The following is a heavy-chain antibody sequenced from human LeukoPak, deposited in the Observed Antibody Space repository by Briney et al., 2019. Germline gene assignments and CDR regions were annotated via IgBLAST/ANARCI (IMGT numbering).Heavy chain of an antibody. V-gene: IGHV3-7*04. D-gene: IGHD3-22*01. CDR1: GFTFSSYW. Sequence: GGSLRLSCAASGFTFSSYWMSWVRQAPGKGLEWVANIKQDGGEKYYVDSVKGRFTISRDNAKTSLYLQMTSLRAEDTAVCYCARDKYFDSTTYYPRFDYWGQGILVTVSS. J-gene: IGHJ4*02. CDR3: ARDKYFDSTTYYPRFDY. CDR2: IKQDGGEK.